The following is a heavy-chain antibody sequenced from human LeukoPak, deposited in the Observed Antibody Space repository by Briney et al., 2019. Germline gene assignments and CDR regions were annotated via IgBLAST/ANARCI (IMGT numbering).Heavy chain of an antibody. V-gene: IGHV4-59*12. J-gene: IGHJ4*02. Sequence: PSETLSLTCTVSGGSISSYYWSWIRQPPGKGLEWIGYIYYSGSTNYNPSLKSRVTISVDTSKNQFSLKLSSVTAADTAVYYCASIAAGYSYGPTDHYWGQGTLVTVSS. CDR2: IYYSGST. CDR3: ASIAAGYSYGPTDHY. D-gene: IGHD5-18*01. CDR1: GGSISSYY.